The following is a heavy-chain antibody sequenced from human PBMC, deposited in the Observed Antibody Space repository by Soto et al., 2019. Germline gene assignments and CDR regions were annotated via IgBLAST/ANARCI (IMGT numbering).Heavy chain of an antibody. CDR2: IYYSGST. CDR3: ARDKVKGDYYDSSGYFDY. CDR1: GGSISSGGYY. V-gene: IGHV4-31*03. Sequence: SETLSLTCTVSGGSISSGGYYWSWIRQHPGKGLEWIGYIYYSGSTYYNPSLKSRVTISVDTSKNQISLKLSSVTAADTAVYYCARDKVKGDYYDSSGYFDYWGQGTLVTVSS. D-gene: IGHD3-22*01. J-gene: IGHJ4*02.